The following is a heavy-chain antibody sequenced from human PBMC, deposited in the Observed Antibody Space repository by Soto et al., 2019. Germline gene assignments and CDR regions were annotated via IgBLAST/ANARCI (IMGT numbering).Heavy chain of an antibody. J-gene: IGHJ4*02. V-gene: IGHV2-5*02. CDR2: IYWDDDK. CDR1: GFSLSTSGVG. D-gene: IGHD6-19*01. Sequence: QITLKESGPTLVKPTQTLTLTCTFSGFSLSTSGVGVGWIRQPPGQALEWLALIYWDDDKRYSLSLQSRLTITKDTSKDQVVLTMTNMDPMDTVTYYCARRRYTSGWDDFFDYWGQGTLVTVSS. CDR3: ARRRYTSGWDDFFDY.